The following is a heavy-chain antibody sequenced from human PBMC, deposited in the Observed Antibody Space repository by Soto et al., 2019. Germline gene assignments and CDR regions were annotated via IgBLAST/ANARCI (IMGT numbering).Heavy chain of an antibody. CDR1: GFTFSSYA. D-gene: IGHD3-3*01. J-gene: IGHJ6*03. Sequence: GGSLRLSCAASGFTFSSYAMSWVRQAPGKGLEWVSAISGSGGSTYYADSVKGRFTISRDNSKNTLYLQMNSLRVEDTAVYYCAKMGETYYDFWSGHYYMDVWGKGTTVTVSS. V-gene: IGHV3-23*01. CDR2: ISGSGGST. CDR3: AKMGETYYDFWSGHYYMDV.